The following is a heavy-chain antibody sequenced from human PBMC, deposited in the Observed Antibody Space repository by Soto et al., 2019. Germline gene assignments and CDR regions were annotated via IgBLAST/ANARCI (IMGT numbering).Heavy chain of an antibody. CDR3: AKEMKAAATHFYYYYGMDV. CDR2: ISGSGGST. J-gene: IGHJ6*02. D-gene: IGHD6-13*01. Sequence: PGGSLRLSCAASGFTFSSYAMSRVRQAPGKGLEWVSAISGSGGSTYYADSVKGRFTISRDNSKNTLYLQMNSLRAEDTAVYYCAKEMKAAATHFYYYYGMDVWGQGTTVTVSS. CDR1: GFTFSSYA. V-gene: IGHV3-23*01.